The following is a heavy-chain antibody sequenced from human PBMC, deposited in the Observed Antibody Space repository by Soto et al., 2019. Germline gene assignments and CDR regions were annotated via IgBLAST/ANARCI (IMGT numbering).Heavy chain of an antibody. Sequence: EVYLVESGGRLVQPGGSLRLSCVASGFTFSTYAMSWVRQAPGKGLEWVSGISGGGDSTYYADSVKGRFTISRHNSKETLYLLMNTRRAEDTVVYYCAKVLGVSDGYHREGPFDSWGQGTLVTVSS. CDR3: AKVLGVSDGYHREGPFDS. CDR1: GFTFSTYA. V-gene: IGHV3-23*04. CDR2: ISGGGDST. D-gene: IGHD3-16*01. J-gene: IGHJ4*02.